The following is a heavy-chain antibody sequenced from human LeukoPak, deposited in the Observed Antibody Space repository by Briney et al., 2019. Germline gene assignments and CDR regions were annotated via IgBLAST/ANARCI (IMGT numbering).Heavy chain of an antibody. CDR2: IYYSGST. J-gene: IGHJ4*02. V-gene: IGHV4-59*01. Sequence: SETLSLTCTVSGGSISSFYWSCIRQPPGKGLEWVAYIYYSGSTNYNPSLKSRVTISADTSKNQFSLKLNSVTAADTAVYYCARGGGSSWDGYFDCWGQGTLVTVSS. CDR1: GGSISSFY. D-gene: IGHD6-13*01. CDR3: ARGGGSSWDGYFDC.